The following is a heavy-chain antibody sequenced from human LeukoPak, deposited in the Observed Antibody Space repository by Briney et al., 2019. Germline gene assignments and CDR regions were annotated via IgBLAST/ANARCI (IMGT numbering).Heavy chain of an antibody. CDR2: FSWNGDT. CDR1: GFTFDDYA. V-gene: IGHV3-43D*03. CDR3: ARAAGSAAHFDY. J-gene: IGHJ4*02. Sequence: GGSLRLSCAASGFTFDDYAMHWVRQAPGKGLEWVSLFSWNGDTYYTNSVKGRFTIPRDNNKNSLYLQMNSLIPEDTALYYCARAAGSAAHFDYWGQGTLVTVSS. D-gene: IGHD2-15*01.